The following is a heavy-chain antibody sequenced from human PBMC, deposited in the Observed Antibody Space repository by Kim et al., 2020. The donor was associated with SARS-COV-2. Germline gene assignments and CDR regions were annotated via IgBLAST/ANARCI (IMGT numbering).Heavy chain of an antibody. CDR1: GFILSDHY. CDR2: IRNKAYSDTN. Sequence: GGSLRLSCAASGFILSDHYMDWVRQAPGKGLEWVGRIRNKAYSDTNEYAAYVEGRFTLSRDDSTNSLYLQVNSLKTEATAVYFRARVVGYCSGSSCHNWFGPWDQGTLVTVSS. J-gene: IGHJ5*02. CDR3: ARVVGYCSGSSCHNWFGP. V-gene: IGHV3-72*01. D-gene: IGHD2-15*01.